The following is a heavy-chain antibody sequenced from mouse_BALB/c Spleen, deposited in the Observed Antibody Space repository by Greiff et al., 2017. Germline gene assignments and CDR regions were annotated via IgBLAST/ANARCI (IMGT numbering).Heavy chain of an antibody. CDR2: INPSTGYT. V-gene: IGHV1-7*01. CDR1: GYTFTSYW. Sequence: VKLMESGAELAKPGASVKMSCKASGYTFTSYWMHWVKQRPGQGLEWIGYINPSTGYTEYNQKFKDKATLTADKSSSTAYMQLSSLTSEDSAVYYCAKGGKSYWYFDVWGAGTTVTVSS. CDR3: AKGGKSYWYFDV. J-gene: IGHJ1*01.